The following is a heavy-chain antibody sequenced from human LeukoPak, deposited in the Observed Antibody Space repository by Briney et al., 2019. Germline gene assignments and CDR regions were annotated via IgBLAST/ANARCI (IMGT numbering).Heavy chain of an antibody. Sequence: PGGSLRLSCAASGLTFSNYWMDWVRQAPGKGLEWVANIKQDGSEKNYVDSVKGRFIISRDNAKNSLYLQMNTLRADDTAVYYCARGNSGFDYWGQGTLVTVSS. J-gene: IGHJ4*02. D-gene: IGHD4-23*01. V-gene: IGHV3-7*03. CDR1: GLTFSNYW. CDR2: IKQDGSEK. CDR3: ARGNSGFDY.